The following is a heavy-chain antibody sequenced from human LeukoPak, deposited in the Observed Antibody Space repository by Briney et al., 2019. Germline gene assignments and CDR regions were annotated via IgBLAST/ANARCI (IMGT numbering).Heavy chain of an antibody. J-gene: IGHJ4*02. CDR1: GFTFSSYW. V-gene: IGHV3-74*01. CDR3: ARASGWVYFDY. CDR2: INSDGSST. D-gene: IGHD6-19*01. Sequence: PGGSLRLSCAASGFTFSSYWMHWVRQAPGKGLVWVSRINSDGSSTSYADSVKGRFTISRDNAKNTLYLQMNSLRAEDTPVYYCARASGWVYFDYWGQGTLVTVSS.